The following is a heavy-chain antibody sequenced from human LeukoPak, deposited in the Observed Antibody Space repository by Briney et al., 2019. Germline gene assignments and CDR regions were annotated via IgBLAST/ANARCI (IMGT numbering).Heavy chain of an antibody. V-gene: IGHV3-7*01. CDR2: INRDGGEK. CDR3: AKDLQYSRPWYFDL. Sequence: GGSLRLSCAASTFAFNTYWMSWVRQAPGKGLEWVATINRDGGEKYYVDPVKGRFTISRDNAKNSMYLQMNSLRAEDTAVYYCAKDLQYSRPWYFDLWGRGTLVTVSS. J-gene: IGHJ2*01. CDR1: TFAFNTYW. D-gene: IGHD6-13*01.